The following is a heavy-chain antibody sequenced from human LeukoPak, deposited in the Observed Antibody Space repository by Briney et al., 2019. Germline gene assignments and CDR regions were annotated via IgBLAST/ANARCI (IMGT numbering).Heavy chain of an antibody. CDR3: ARRKIFGEKQPADY. CDR2: INPSGGST. CDR1: GYTFTSYY. Sequence: ASVKVSCKASGYTFTSYYMHWVRQAPGQGLEWMGIINPSGGSTSYAQKFQGRVTMTRDTSISTAYMELSRLRSDDTAVYYCARRKIFGEKQPADYWGQGTLVTVSS. D-gene: IGHD3-3*01. V-gene: IGHV1-46*01. J-gene: IGHJ4*02.